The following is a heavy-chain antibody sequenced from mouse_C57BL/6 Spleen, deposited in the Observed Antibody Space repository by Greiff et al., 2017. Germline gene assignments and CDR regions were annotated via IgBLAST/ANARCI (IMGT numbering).Heavy chain of an antibody. Sequence: EVKLVESGPGLVKPSQSLSLTCSVTGYSITSGYYWNWIRQFPGNKLEWMGYISYDGSNNYNPSLKNRISITRDTSKNQFFLKLNSVTTEDTATYYCARRGYGRDWYFDVWGTGTTVTVSS. D-gene: IGHD1-1*01. J-gene: IGHJ1*03. CDR1: GYSITSGYY. V-gene: IGHV3-6*01. CDR2: ISYDGSN. CDR3: ARRGYGRDWYFDV.